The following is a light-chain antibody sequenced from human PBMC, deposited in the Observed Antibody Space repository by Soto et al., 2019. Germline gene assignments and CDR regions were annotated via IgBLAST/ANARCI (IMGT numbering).Light chain of an antibody. CDR2: GAS. V-gene: IGKV3-20*01. Sequence: MTQSPANLSLSPGETATLSCRAGQSINNYLAWYQQKLGQAPRLLIYGASSRATGIPDRFSGSGSGTDFTLTISGLEPEDSAAYYCQRHGATFGQGTKVDIK. CDR3: QRHGAT. J-gene: IGKJ1*01. CDR1: QSINNY.